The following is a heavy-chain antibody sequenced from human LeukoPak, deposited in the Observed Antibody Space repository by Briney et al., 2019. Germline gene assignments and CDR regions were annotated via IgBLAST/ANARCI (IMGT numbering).Heavy chain of an antibody. CDR1: GASISDYY. CDR2: IYNSGST. D-gene: IGHD3-10*01. CDR3: ARRKEMSGWGANKWLDT. V-gene: IGHV4-59*08. J-gene: IGHJ5*02. Sequence: PSETLSLTCTVSGASISDYYWNWIRQPPGKGLEWIGYIYNSGSTNYNPSLKSRVIISLDASKNHFSLMLSSVTAADTAIYYCARRKEMSGWGANKWLDTWGQGTQVTVSS.